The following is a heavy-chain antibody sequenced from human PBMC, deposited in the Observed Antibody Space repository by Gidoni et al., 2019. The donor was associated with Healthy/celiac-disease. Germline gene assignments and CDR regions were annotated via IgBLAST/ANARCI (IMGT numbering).Heavy chain of an antibody. CDR2: IYYSGST. D-gene: IGHD6-13*01. Sequence: QLQLQESGPGLVKPSETLSLTCTVSGGSISSSSYYWGWIRQPPGKGLEWIGSIYYSGSTYYNPSLKSRVTISVDTSKNQFSLKLSSVTAADTAVYYCARDYPEIAAAGSWGQGTLVTVSS. V-gene: IGHV4-39*07. CDR1: GGSISSSSYY. CDR3: ARDYPEIAAAGS. J-gene: IGHJ5*02.